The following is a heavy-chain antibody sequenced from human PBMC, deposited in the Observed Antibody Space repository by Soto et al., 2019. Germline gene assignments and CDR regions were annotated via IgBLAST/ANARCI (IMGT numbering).Heavy chain of an antibody. J-gene: IGHJ4*02. CDR3: ARVYYGPQNDYKPRFDY. V-gene: IGHV3-48*03. CDR2: ISRSGSNI. Sequence: PGWSLRLSCTASGFIFSSFEMTWVRQAPGKGLEWISSISRSGSNINYADSVKGRFTISRDNANRSLHLLMHSLRGEDTATYYCARVYYGPQNDYKPRFDYWEQGT. CDR1: GFIFSSFE. D-gene: IGHD3-16*01.